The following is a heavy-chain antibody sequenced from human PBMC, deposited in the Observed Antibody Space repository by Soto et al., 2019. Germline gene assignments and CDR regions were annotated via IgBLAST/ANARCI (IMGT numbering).Heavy chain of an antibody. D-gene: IGHD5-18*01. J-gene: IGHJ4*02. Sequence: PSETLSLTCAVYGGSFSGYYWSWIRQPPGKGLEWIGEINHSRSTNYNPSLKSRVTISVDTSKNQFSLKLSSVTAADTAVYYCARGRQLWFFVYWGQGTLVTVSS. CDR1: GGSFSGYY. CDR3: ARGRQLWFFVY. V-gene: IGHV4-34*01. CDR2: INHSRST.